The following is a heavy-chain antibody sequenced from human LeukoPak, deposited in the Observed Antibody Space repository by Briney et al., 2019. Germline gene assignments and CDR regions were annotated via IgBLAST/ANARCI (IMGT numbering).Heavy chain of an antibody. CDR2: INHSGST. J-gene: IGHJ4*02. CDR1: GGSFSGYY. CDR3: ARGFIYYYDSSGYLPYFDY. Sequence: SETLSLTCAVYGGSFSGYYWSWVRQPPGKGLEWIGEINHSGSTNYNPSLKSRVTISVDTSKNQFSLKLSSVTAADTAVYYCARGFIYYYDSSGYLPYFDYWGQGTLVTVSS. D-gene: IGHD3-22*01. V-gene: IGHV4-34*01.